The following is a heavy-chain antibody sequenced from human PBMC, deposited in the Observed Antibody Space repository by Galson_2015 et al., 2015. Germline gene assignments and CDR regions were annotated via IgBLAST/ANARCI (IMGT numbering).Heavy chain of an antibody. CDR1: GDSVSSNSAA. V-gene: IGHV6-1*01. CDR2: TYYRSKWYN. J-gene: IGHJ4*02. D-gene: IGHD2-15*01. Sequence: CAISGDSVSSNSAAWNWIRQSPSRGLEWLGRTYYRSKWYNDYAVSVKSRITINPDTSKNQFSLQLNSVTPEDTAVYYCARDRFGRYCSGGSCYDFDYWGQGTLVTVPS. CDR3: ARDRFGRYCSGGSCYDFDY.